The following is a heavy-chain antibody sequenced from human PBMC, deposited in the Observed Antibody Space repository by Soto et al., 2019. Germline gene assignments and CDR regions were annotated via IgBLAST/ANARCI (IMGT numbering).Heavy chain of an antibody. V-gene: IGHV3-33*01. Sequence: QVQLVESGGGVVQPGRSLTLSCAASGFTFSSYGIHWVRQAPGKGLEWVAVIWYDGSNKYYADSVKGRFTISRDNTKNTLYLQLNSLRAEDTAVYYCARDPNLSRSYYLPSRYGMDVWGQGTTVTVSS. D-gene: IGHD1-26*01. J-gene: IGHJ6*02. CDR2: IWYDGSNK. CDR1: GFTFSSYG. CDR3: ARDPNLSRSYYLPSRYGMDV.